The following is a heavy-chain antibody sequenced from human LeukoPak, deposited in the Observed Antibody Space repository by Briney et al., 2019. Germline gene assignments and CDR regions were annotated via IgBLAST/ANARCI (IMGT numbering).Heavy chain of an antibody. V-gene: IGHV4-38-2*02. D-gene: IGHD4-17*01. CDR3: ARDPYGDESDWYFDL. CDR1: GGSISSYY. Sequence: PSETLSLTCTVSGGSISSYYWSWIRQPPGKGLEWIGSIYHSGSTYYNPSLKSRVTISVDTSKNQFSLKLSSVTAADTAVYYCARDPYGDESDWYFDLWGHGTLVTVSS. CDR2: IYHSGST. J-gene: IGHJ2*01.